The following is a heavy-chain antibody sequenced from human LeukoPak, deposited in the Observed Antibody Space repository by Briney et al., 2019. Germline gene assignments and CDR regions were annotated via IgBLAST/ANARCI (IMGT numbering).Heavy chain of an antibody. Sequence: GGSLRLSCAASGFTFSSYAMSWVRQAPGRGLEWVSAISGSGGSTYYADSVKGRFTISRDNSKNTLYLQMNSLRAEDTAVYFCAKGGIVLMVSAYFDYWGQGTLVTVSS. D-gene: IGHD2-8*01. CDR2: ISGSGGST. CDR1: GFTFSSYA. J-gene: IGHJ4*02. CDR3: AKGGIVLMVSAYFDY. V-gene: IGHV3-23*01.